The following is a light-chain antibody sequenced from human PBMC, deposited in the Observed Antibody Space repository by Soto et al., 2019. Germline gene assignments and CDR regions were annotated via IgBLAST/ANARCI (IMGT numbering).Light chain of an antibody. CDR1: QSVSSNY. CDR2: DTS. V-gene: IGKV3-20*01. Sequence: EIVLTQSPGTLSLSPGERATLSCRASQSVSSNYSAWYQQKPGQAPRLLIYDTSNRATGIPDRFSGSGSGTDFILTISRLEPEDFAVYYCQHYGSSLWTFGQGTKVEIK. J-gene: IGKJ1*01. CDR3: QHYGSSLWT.